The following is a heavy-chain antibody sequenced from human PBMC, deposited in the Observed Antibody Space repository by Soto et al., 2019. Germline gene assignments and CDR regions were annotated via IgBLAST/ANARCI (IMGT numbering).Heavy chain of an antibody. D-gene: IGHD3-16*01. J-gene: IGHJ4*02. Sequence: TSETLSLTCTVSGGSISSYYWSWIRQPPGKGLEWIGYIYYSGSTNYNPSLKSRVTISVDTSKNQFSLKLSSVTAADTAVYYCASGGLNYVFDYWGQGTLVTVSS. V-gene: IGHV4-59*01. CDR3: ASGGLNYVFDY. CDR1: GGSISSYY. CDR2: IYYSGST.